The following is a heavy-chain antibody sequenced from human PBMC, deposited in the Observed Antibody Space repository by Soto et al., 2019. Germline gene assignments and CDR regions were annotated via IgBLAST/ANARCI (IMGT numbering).Heavy chain of an antibody. CDR3: AKGIAAAGTLV. Sequence: QVQLVESGGGVVQPGRSLRLSCAASGFTFSSYGMHWVRQAPGKGLEWVAVISYDGSNKYYADSVKGRFTISRDNSKNTLYLQMNSLRAEDTAVYYWAKGIAAAGTLVWGQGTLVTVSS. CDR1: GFTFSSYG. J-gene: IGHJ4*02. V-gene: IGHV3-30*18. CDR2: ISYDGSNK. D-gene: IGHD6-13*01.